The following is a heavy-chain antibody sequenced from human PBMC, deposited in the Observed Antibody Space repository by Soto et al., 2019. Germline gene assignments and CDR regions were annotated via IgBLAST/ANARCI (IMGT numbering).Heavy chain of an antibody. D-gene: IGHD3-3*01. CDR1: GGSISSYY. CDR3: ASTYYDFWSGSSQIDY. J-gene: IGHJ4*02. CDR2: INHSGST. V-gene: IGHV4-34*01. Sequence: PSETLSLTCTVSGGSISSYYWSWIRQPPGKGLEWIGEINHSGSTNYNPSLKSRVTISVDTSKNQFSLKLSSVTAADTAVYYCASTYYDFWSGSSQIDYWGQGTLVTVSS.